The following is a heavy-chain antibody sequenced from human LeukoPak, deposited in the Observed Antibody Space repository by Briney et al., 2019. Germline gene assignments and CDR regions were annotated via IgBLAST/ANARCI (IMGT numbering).Heavy chain of an antibody. CDR2: ISGSGGST. J-gene: IGHJ4*02. V-gene: IGHV3-23*01. Sequence: GGSLRLSCAASGFTFSSCAMSWVRQAPGKGLEWVPAISGSGGSTYYADSVKGRFTISRDNSKNTLYLQMNSLRAEDTAVYYCAKGSYYDPFDYWGQGTLVTVSS. CDR3: AKGSYYDPFDY. CDR1: GFTFSSCA. D-gene: IGHD1-26*01.